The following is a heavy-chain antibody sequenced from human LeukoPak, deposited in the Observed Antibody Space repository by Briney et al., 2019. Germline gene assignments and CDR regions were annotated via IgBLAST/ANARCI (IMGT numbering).Heavy chain of an antibody. CDR1: GGSITSSSYY. J-gene: IGHJ4*02. V-gene: IGHV4-39*01. Sequence: PSETLSLTCTVSGGSITSSSYYWGWIRQPPGKGLEWIGNIYNGESTYYNPSLKSRLTISVDTSKNQFSLKLRSVTAADTAVYFCARSARIAARPQNFDYWGQGTLVPVSS. CDR3: ARSARIAARPQNFDY. CDR2: IYNGEST. D-gene: IGHD6-6*01.